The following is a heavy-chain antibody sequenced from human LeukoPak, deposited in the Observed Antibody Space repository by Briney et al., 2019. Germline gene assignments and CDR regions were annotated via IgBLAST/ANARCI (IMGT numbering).Heavy chain of an antibody. CDR2: INLSGGST. CDR1: GYTFTSYH. J-gene: IGHJ4*02. V-gene: IGHV1-46*01. Sequence: ASVKVSCKASGYTFTSYHMHWVRQAPGQGLEWMGLINLSGGSTTYAQRFQGRVTLTRDTSTSTVYMGLSSLRSEDTAAYYCARDYVDDIPMIKDYWGQGTLVTVSS. CDR3: ARDYVDDIPMIKDY. D-gene: IGHD2-8*01.